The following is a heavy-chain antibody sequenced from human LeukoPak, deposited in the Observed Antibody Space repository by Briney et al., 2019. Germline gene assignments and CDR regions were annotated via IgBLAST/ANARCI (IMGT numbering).Heavy chain of an antibody. CDR3: ARMGEQQSFDY. V-gene: IGHV1-46*01. D-gene: IGHD3-16*01. J-gene: IGHJ4*02. CDR2: INPSSGST. CDR1: GYIFTSYY. Sequence: ASVKVSCKATGYIFTSYYMHWVRHAPGQALDWMAIINPSSGSTSYAQQFQGRVTMTRDTSTSTVHMELSSLRSDDTAVYYCARMGEQQSFDYWGQGTLVTVSS.